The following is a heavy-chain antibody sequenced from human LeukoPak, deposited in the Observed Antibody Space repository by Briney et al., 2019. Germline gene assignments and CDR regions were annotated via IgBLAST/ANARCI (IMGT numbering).Heavy chain of an antibody. D-gene: IGHD4-11*01. CDR1: GGSISSHY. CDR3: ARGKDSNYGFDY. J-gene: IGHJ4*02. Sequence: PSETLSLTCTVSGGSISSHYWSWIRQPPGKGLEWIGCIYYSGNTNYNPSLESRVTISVDTSKNQFSLKLSSVTAADTAVYYCARGKDSNYGFDYWGQGTLVTVSS. CDR2: IYYSGNT. V-gene: IGHV4-59*08.